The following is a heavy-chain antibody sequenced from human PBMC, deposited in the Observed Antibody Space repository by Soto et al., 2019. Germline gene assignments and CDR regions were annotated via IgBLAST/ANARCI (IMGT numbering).Heavy chain of an antibody. D-gene: IGHD3-9*01. CDR2: ISGSGGST. Sequence: PGGSLRLSCAASGFTFSSYAMSWVRQAPGKGLEWVSAISGSGGSTYYADSVKGRFTISRDNSKNTLYLQMNSLRAEDTAVYYCTNFDWFPLAAYYFDYWGQGPLVTV. J-gene: IGHJ4*02. CDR3: TNFDWFPLAAYYFDY. V-gene: IGHV3-23*01. CDR1: GFTFSSYA.